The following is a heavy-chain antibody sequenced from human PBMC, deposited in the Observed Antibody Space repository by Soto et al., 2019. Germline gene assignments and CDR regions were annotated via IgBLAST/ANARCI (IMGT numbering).Heavy chain of an antibody. CDR3: ARDSRSRSGYYDH. CDR2: IMPVFDTP. D-gene: IGHD3-22*01. CDR1: GDTFNTYA. V-gene: IGHV1-69*06. Sequence: GASVKVSCKASGDTFNTYAIAWVRQAPGQGLEWMGGIMPVFDTPNYAQKFRGRVTITADKSTKTAYMEVGSLRPDDTAVYYCARDSRSRSGYYDHWGQGALVTVSS. J-gene: IGHJ4*02.